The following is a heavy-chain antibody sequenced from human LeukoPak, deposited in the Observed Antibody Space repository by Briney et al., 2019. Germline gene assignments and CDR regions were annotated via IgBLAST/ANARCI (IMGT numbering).Heavy chain of an antibody. V-gene: IGHV3-30*04. CDR1: GFTFSSYA. CDR3: ARGSKWELAPVDY. CDR2: ISYDGSNK. J-gene: IGHJ4*02. Sequence: PGRSLRLSCAASGFTFSSYAMHWVRQASGKGLEWVAVISYDGSNKYYADSVKGRFTISRDNSKNTLYMQMNSLRAEDTTVYYCARGSKWELAPVDYWGQGSLVTVSS. D-gene: IGHD4-23*01.